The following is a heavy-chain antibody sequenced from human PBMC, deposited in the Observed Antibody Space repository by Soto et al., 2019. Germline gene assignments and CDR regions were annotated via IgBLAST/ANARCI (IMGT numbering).Heavy chain of an antibody. CDR3: ARARRVSKYYLDR. CDR2: INPNSGDT. Sequence: ASVKVSCKASGYIFTAFYVHWVRQAPGQGLEWMGWINPNSGDTNYAQKFQGWVTMTRDTSITTAYMELSRLTSVDTAVYYCARARRVSKYYLDRWGQGTLVTVS. CDR1: GYIFTAFY. V-gene: IGHV1-2*04. J-gene: IGHJ4*02. D-gene: IGHD2-8*01.